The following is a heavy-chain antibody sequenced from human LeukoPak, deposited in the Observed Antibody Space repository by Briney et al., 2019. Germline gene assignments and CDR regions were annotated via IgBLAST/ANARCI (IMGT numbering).Heavy chain of an antibody. CDR3: ATQFITYYYDSSGYPAPDAFDI. CDR2: INPSGGST. D-gene: IGHD3-22*01. Sequence: GASVKVSCKASGYTFTSYYMHWVRQAPGQGLEWVGIINPSGGSTSYAQKFQGRVTMTRDTSTSTVYMELSSLRSEDTAVYYCATQFITYYYDSSGYPAPDAFDIWGQGTMVTVSS. J-gene: IGHJ3*02. V-gene: IGHV1-46*01. CDR1: GYTFTSYY.